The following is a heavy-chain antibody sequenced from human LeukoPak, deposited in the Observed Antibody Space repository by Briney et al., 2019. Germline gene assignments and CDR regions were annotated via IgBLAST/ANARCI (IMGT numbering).Heavy chain of an antibody. Sequence: ASVKVSCKASGYTFTDYYMHWVRQAPGQGLQWMGWINPNSGGTNYAQKFQGRVTMARDTSISTAYMELSRLRSDDTAVYYCARVTDIVGVVDYWGQGTLVTVSS. J-gene: IGHJ4*02. CDR1: GYTFTDYY. V-gene: IGHV1-2*02. CDR3: ARVTDIVGVVDY. CDR2: INPNSGGT. D-gene: IGHD1-26*01.